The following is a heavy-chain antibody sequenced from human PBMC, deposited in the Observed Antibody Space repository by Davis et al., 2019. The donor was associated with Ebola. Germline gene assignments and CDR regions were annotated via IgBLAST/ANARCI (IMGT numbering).Heavy chain of an antibody. CDR1: GGSISSYY. D-gene: IGHD1-26*01. V-gene: IGHV4-59*08. Sequence: MPGGSLRLSCTVSGGSISSYYWSWIRQPPGKGLEWIGYIYYSGSTNYNPSLTSRVTISVDTSKNQFSLKLSSVTAADTAVYYCARGGIVGATTIDYWGQGTLVTVSS. CDR3: ARGGIVGATTIDY. CDR2: IYYSGST. J-gene: IGHJ4*02.